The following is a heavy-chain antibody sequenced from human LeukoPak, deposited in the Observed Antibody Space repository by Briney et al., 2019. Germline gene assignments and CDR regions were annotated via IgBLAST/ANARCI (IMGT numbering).Heavy chain of an antibody. V-gene: IGHV3-21*04. D-gene: IGHD3-3*01. J-gene: IGHJ4*02. CDR1: GFTFSSYS. Sequence: NTGGSLRLSCAASGFTFSSYSMNWVRQAPGKGLEWVSSISSSSSYIYYADSVKGRFTISRDNSKNTLYLQMNSLRAEDTAVYYCAKASDEWLPDNTPFDYWGQGTLVTVSS. CDR3: AKASDEWLPDNTPFDY. CDR2: ISSSSSYI.